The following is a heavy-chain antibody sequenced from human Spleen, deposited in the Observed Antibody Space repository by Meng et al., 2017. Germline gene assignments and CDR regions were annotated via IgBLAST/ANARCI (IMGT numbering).Heavy chain of an antibody. J-gene: IGHJ4*02. V-gene: IGHV4-34*01. CDR3: ARGPTTMAHDFDY. CDR2: INHSGST. D-gene: IGHD4-11*01. CDR1: GGSFSDYS. Sequence: VQLQQWGPGLLKPSETLSLTCVVSGGSFSDYSWSWIRQPPGKGLEWIGEINHSGSTNYNPSLENRATISVDTSQNNLSLKLSSVTAADSAVYYCARGPTTMAHDFDYWGQGTLVTVSS.